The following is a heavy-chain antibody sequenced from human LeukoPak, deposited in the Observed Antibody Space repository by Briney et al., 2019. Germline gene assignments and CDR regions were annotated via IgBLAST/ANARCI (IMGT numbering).Heavy chain of an antibody. CDR2: IYYSGST. J-gene: IGHJ6*03. V-gene: IGHV4-59*01. CDR1: GGSIISYY. D-gene: IGHD5-24*01. Sequence: SETLSLTCTVSGGSIISYYWSWLRQPPGKGLEWIGYIYYSGSTNYNPSLKSRVTISVETSKNQFSLKLSSVTAADTAVYYCARGGGMGHYYYYMDVWGKGTTVTISS. CDR3: ARGGGMGHYYYYMDV.